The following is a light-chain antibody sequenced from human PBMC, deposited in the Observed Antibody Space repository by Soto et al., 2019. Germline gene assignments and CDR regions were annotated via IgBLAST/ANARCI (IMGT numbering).Light chain of an antibody. V-gene: IGKV1-5*03. CDR3: QHYNSYSEA. CDR1: QTISSW. CDR2: KAS. Sequence: DIQMTQSPSTLSGSVGDRVTITCRASQTISSWLAWYQQKPGKAPKLLIYKASTLKSGVPSRFSGSGSGTEFTLTISSLQPDDCATYYCQHYNSYSEAFGQGPKVELK. J-gene: IGKJ1*01.